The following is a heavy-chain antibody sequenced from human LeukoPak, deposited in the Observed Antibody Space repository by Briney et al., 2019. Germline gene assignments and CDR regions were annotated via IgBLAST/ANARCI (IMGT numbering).Heavy chain of an antibody. CDR1: GFTFISYS. V-gene: IGHV3-48*01. D-gene: IGHD6-25*01. CDR3: ARFAAGGSYYYYMDV. J-gene: IGHJ6*03. CDR2: IGTSSSTT. Sequence: GGSLRLSCAASGFTFISYSMNWVRQAPGKGLEGVSNIGTSSSTTYHADSVKGRFTISRDNAKNSLYLQMNSLRADDTAVYYCARFAAGGSYYYYMDVWGKGTTVTVSS.